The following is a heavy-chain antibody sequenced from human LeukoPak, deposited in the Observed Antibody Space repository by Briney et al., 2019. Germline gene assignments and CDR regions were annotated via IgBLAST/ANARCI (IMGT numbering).Heavy chain of an antibody. Sequence: EASVKVSCKASGYTFTSYYMHWVRQAPGQGLEWMGIINPSGGSTTYAQKFRGRVTMTRETSTSTVYMEVSSLRSEDTAVYYCARWDEYSYGQPQGGSLDYWGQGTLVTVSS. V-gene: IGHV1-46*01. CDR3: ARWDEYSYGQPQGGSLDY. CDR2: INPSGGST. CDR1: GYTFTSYY. D-gene: IGHD5-18*01. J-gene: IGHJ4*02.